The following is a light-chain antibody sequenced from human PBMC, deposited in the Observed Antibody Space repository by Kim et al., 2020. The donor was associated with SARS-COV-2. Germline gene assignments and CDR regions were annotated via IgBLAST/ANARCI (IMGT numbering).Light chain of an antibody. Sequence: ASVGDRVTITCRASQDIRNYLGWYQQNPGKVPKLLIYGASSLQCGVPSRFSGSGSGTEFTLTISSLQPEDVATYYCQQHNTAPFTFGEGTKLDIK. J-gene: IGKJ4*01. CDR2: GAS. CDR3: QQHNTAPFT. CDR1: QDIRNY. V-gene: IGKV1-17*01.